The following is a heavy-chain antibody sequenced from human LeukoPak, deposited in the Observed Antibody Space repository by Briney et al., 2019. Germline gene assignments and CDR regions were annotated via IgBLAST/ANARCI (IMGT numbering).Heavy chain of an antibody. J-gene: IGHJ4*02. Sequence: SETLSLTCTVSGGSISSSGYYWGWIRQPPGKGLEWIGSINYSGNTYYNPSLKSRVTISVDTSKNQFSLKLSSVTAADTAVFYCAGREMGVRGVFDYWGQGTLVTVSS. CDR1: GGSISSSGYY. CDR3: AGREMGVRGVFDY. CDR2: INYSGNT. D-gene: IGHD3-10*01. V-gene: IGHV4-39*07.